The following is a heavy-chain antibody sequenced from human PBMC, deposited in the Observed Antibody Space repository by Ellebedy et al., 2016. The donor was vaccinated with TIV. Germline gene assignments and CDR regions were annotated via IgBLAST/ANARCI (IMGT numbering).Heavy chain of an antibody. J-gene: IGHJ4*02. Sequence: PGGSLRLSCAASGITVSGNYINRVRQAPGKGLEWVSIMYSEGTTYYADSVKGRFSVSRDNSKNTAYLQMNSLRVEDTAVYHCAIDQGSCRSLPYWGQGTLVTVSS. CDR3: AIDQGSCRSLPY. CDR1: GITVSGNY. V-gene: IGHV3-66*01. D-gene: IGHD6-19*01. CDR2: MYSEGTT.